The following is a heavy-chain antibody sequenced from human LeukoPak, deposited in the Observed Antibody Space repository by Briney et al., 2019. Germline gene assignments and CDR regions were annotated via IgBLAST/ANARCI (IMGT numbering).Heavy chain of an antibody. CDR3: ARVYGSGTYYLPFGY. V-gene: IGHV3-33*01. CDR1: GFTFSTFG. Sequence: PGGSLRLSCTASGFTFSTFGMHWVRQAPGKGLEWVALIWNDGSTKYYADSVKGRFTISRDNSKNTQYLQMNSLRAEDTAVYYCARVYGSGTYYLPFGYWGQGTLVTVSS. J-gene: IGHJ4*02. D-gene: IGHD3-10*01. CDR2: IWNDGSTK.